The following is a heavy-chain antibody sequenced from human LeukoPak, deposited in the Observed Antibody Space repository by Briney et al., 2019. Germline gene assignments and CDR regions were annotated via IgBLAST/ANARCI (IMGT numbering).Heavy chain of an antibody. J-gene: IGHJ4*02. Sequence: PGGSLTLSCAASGFTFSNYDMSWVRQAPGKGLEWISEISSSGSNTYYADSVKGRFTISRDNSRNTLYLQMNSLRPEDTAVYYCAKDFEVHSNGCRGYFDYWGQGTLVTVSS. V-gene: IGHV3-23*01. CDR3: AKDFEVHSNGCRGYFDY. D-gene: IGHD6-19*01. CDR1: GFTFSNYD. CDR2: ISSSGSNT.